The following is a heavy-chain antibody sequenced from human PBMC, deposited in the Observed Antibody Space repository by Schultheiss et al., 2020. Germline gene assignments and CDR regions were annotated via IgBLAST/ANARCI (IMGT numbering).Heavy chain of an antibody. CDR2: ISYDGSNK. V-gene: IGHV3-30-3*01. J-gene: IGHJ4*02. D-gene: IGHD1-26*01. CDR3: ARDRKGFTEPTILDY. Sequence: WGSLRLSCAASGFTFSSYAMHWVRQAPGKGLEWVAVISYDGSNKYYADSVKGRFTISRDNSKNTLYLQMNSLRAEDTAVYYCARDRKGFTEPTILDYWGQGTLVTVSS. CDR1: GFTFSSYA.